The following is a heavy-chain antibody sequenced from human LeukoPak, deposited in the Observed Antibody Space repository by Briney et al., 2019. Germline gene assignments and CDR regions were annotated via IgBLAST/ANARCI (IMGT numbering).Heavy chain of an antibody. Sequence: SETPSLTCAVYGGSFSGYYWSWIRQPPGKGLEWIGEINHSGSTNYNPSLKSRVTISVDTSKNQFSLKLSSVTAADTAVYYCASRLRFLEPWGYWGQGTLVTVSS. CDR1: GGSFSGYY. CDR2: INHSGST. D-gene: IGHD3-3*01. CDR3: ASRLRFLEPWGY. J-gene: IGHJ4*02. V-gene: IGHV4-34*01.